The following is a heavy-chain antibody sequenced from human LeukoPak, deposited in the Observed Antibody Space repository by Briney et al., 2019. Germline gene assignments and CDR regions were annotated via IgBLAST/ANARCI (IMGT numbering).Heavy chain of an antibody. D-gene: IGHD1-1*01. CDR3: ARSLKWNLVGFDY. CDR1: GFSFRSHG. J-gene: IGHJ4*02. CDR2: INDGGVHT. Sequence: GGSLRLSCAASGFSFRSHGMNWVRQAPGKGLEWVAVINDGGVHTFYADSVKGRFTLSRDNSRNTLFLQMNSLRAEDTALYYCARSLKWNLVGFDYWGQGALDTVSS. V-gene: IGHV3-23*01.